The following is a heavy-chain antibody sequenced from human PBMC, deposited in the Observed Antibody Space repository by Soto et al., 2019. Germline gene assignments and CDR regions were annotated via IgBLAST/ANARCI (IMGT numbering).Heavy chain of an antibody. CDR3: ASSSLVYGSSSYPGFDP. CDR1: GYSISSGYY. Sequence: SETLSLTCAVSGYSISSGYYWGWIRQPPGEGLEWIGSIYHSGSTYYNPSLKSRVTISVDTSKNQFSLKLSSVTAADTAVYYCASSSLVYGSSSYPGFDPWGQGTLVTVSS. J-gene: IGHJ5*02. CDR2: IYHSGST. V-gene: IGHV4-38-2*01. D-gene: IGHD6-13*01.